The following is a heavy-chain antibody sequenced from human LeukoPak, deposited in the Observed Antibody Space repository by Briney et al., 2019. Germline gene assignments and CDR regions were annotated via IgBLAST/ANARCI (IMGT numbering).Heavy chain of an antibody. CDR2: ISYDGSNK. D-gene: IGHD6-13*01. CDR1: GFTFSTYG. V-gene: IGHV3-30*18. CDR3: AKDLVGVAAAGPDY. Sequence: GGSPRLSCAASGFTFSTYGMHWVRQAPGKGLEWVAVISYDGSNKYYADSVKGRFTISRDNSKNTLYLQMNSLRAEDTAVYYCAKDLVGVAAAGPDYWGQGTLVTVSS. J-gene: IGHJ4*02.